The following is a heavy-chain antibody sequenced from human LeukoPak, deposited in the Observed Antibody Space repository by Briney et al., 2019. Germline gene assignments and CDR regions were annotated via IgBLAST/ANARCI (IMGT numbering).Heavy chain of an antibody. CDR3: ARGETMATIDNILFDY. CDR1: GFTFSSYA. V-gene: IGHV3-30-3*01. J-gene: IGHJ4*02. Sequence: GGSLRLSCAASGFTFSSYAMHWVRQAPGKGLEWVAVISYDGSNKYYADSVKGRFTISRDNSKNTLYLQMNSLRAEDTAVYYCARGETMATIDNILFDYWGQGTLVTVSS. D-gene: IGHD5-24*01. CDR2: ISYDGSNK.